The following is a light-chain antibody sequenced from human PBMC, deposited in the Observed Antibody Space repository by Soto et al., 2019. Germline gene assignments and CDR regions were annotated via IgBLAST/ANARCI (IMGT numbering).Light chain of an antibody. CDR2: AAS. V-gene: IGKV1-5*01. CDR1: QSISSW. CDR3: QQYSVSKGT. J-gene: IGKJ1*01. Sequence: IQMTESASTLSASVGDRVPITCRASQSISSWLAWYQQKPGKAPKLLIYAASTLQSGVPSRFSGSGSGTDFTLTISCLQSEDFATYYCQQYSVSKGTFGQGTKVDIK.